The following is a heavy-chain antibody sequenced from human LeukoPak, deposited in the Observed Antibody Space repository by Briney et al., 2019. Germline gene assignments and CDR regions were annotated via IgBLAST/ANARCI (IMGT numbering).Heavy chain of an antibody. V-gene: IGHV4-34*01. J-gene: IGHJ6*02. Sequence: PSETLSLTCTVSGGSISSYYWSWIRQPPGKGLEWIGEINHSGSTNYNPSLKSRVTISVDTSKNQFSLKLSSVTAADTAVYYCARVEYCSGGSSYYYIGNYYGMDVWGQGTTVTVSS. D-gene: IGHD2-15*01. CDR1: GGSISSYY. CDR2: INHSGST. CDR3: ARVEYCSGGSSYYYIGNYYGMDV.